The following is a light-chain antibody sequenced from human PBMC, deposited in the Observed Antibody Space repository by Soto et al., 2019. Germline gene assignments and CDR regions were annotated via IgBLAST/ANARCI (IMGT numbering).Light chain of an antibody. Sequence: DIKMKQSPSCLAACVGDTLTITCRASQSISSYLKWYQQKPGKVPKHLIYAASSLQSGVPSRFSGSGSGTDFTLTISSLQPEDFATYYCQQYNSYPLTFGGGTKVDIK. CDR3: QQYNSYPLT. J-gene: IGKJ4*01. V-gene: IGKV1-16*01. CDR2: AAS. CDR1: QSISSY.